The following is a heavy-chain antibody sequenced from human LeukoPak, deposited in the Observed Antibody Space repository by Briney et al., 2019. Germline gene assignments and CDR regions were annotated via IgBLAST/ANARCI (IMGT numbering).Heavy chain of an antibody. Sequence: PGGSLRLSCAASGFTVSSNYMSWVRQAPGKGLEWVSVIYSRGNIYYADSVKGRFTISRDNSKNTLFLQMNSLRAEDTAMYYCAKGEGGDSGWYGDYWGQGTLVTVSS. J-gene: IGHJ4*02. CDR3: AKGEGGDSGWYGDY. CDR2: IYSRGNI. D-gene: IGHD6-19*01. CDR1: GFTVSSNY. V-gene: IGHV3-66*03.